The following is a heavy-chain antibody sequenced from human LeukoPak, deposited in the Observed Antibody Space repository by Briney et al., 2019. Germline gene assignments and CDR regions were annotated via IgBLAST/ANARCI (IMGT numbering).Heavy chain of an antibody. CDR3: VRGNYGSGSYGAFDI. CDR1: GYTFTSYY. V-gene: IGHV1-46*01. D-gene: IGHD3-10*01. J-gene: IGHJ3*02. Sequence: ASVKVSCKASGYTFTSYYIHWVRQAPGQGLEWLGVLNPNNGGTTYAQKFQGRVTMTRDTSTSTSYMELSFLRSEETAVYYCVRGNYGSGSYGAFDIWGQGTMVIVSS. CDR2: LNPNNGGT.